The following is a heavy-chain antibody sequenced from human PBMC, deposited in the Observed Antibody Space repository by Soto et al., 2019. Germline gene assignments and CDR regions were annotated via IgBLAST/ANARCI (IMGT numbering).Heavy chain of an antibody. V-gene: IGHV3-30-3*01. CDR3: ARGQPQGYYYGMDV. CDR2: ISYDGSNK. D-gene: IGHD2-2*01. CDR1: GFTFSSYA. J-gene: IGHJ6*02. Sequence: QVQLVESGGGVVQPGRSLRLSCAASGFTFSSYAMHWVRQAPGKGLEWVAVISYDGSNKYYADSVKGRFTISRDNSKHTLYLQMNSLRAEDTAVYYCARGQPQGYYYGMDVWDQGTTVTVSS.